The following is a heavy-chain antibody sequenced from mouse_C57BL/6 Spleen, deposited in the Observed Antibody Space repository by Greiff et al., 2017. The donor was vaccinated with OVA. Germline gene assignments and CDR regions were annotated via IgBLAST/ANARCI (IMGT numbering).Heavy chain of an antibody. CDR1: GYTFTSYG. J-gene: IGHJ4*01. CDR2: IYPRSGNT. D-gene: IGHD2-4*01. CDR3: ARIIDYPYAMDY. Sequence: QVQLQQSGAELARPGASVKLSCKASGYTFTSYGISWVKQRTGQGLEWIGEIYPRSGNTYYNEKFKGKATLTADKSSSTAYMELRSLTSEDSAVNFCARIIDYPYAMDYWGQGTSVTVSS. V-gene: IGHV1-81*01.